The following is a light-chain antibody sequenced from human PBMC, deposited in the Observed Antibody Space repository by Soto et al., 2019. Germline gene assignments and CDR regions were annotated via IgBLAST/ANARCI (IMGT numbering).Light chain of an antibody. CDR2: EIN. CDR1: SSDVGAFNY. CDR3: SSYAGINIYV. J-gene: IGLJ1*01. Sequence: QSGMTQPPSASGTTGQTVTISCTGTSSDVGAFNYVSWYQQHPGKAPKLMIFEINKRPSGVPDRLSGSKSGNTASLTVSGLQAEDEADYYCSSYAGINIYVFGGGTKVTVL. V-gene: IGLV2-8*01.